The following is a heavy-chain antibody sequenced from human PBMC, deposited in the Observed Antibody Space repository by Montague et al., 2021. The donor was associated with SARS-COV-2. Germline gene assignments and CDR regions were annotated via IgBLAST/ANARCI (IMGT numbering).Heavy chain of an antibody. CDR3: ARHRVASGRSYFDP. CDR2: VYYSGST. CDR1: GVSISGYTYY. Sequence: SETLSLTCTVSGVSISGYTYYWGWIRQPPGKGLEWIASVYYSGSTYYNPSLKSRVTISVDTSKNQSSLEVSSVTAADSAIYYCARHRVASGRSYFDPWGRGTLVTVSS. V-gene: IGHV4-39*01. D-gene: IGHD1-26*01. J-gene: IGHJ5*02.